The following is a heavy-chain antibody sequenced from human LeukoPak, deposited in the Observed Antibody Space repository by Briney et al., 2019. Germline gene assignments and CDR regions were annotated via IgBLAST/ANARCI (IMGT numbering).Heavy chain of an antibody. J-gene: IGHJ4*02. CDR1: GFTFSSYA. D-gene: IGHD4-17*01. CDR3: AKDRYGRHYGDYRSPIDY. Sequence: PGGSLRLSCAASGFTFSSYAMSWVRQAPGKGLEWVSAIGGSGGSTYYADSVKGRFTISRDNSKNTLYLQMNSLRAEDTAVYYCAKDRYGRHYGDYRSPIDYWGQGTLVTVSS. CDR2: IGGSGGST. V-gene: IGHV3-23*01.